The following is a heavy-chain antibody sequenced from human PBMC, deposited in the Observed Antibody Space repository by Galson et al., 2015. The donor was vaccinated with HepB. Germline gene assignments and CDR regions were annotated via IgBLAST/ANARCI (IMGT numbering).Heavy chain of an antibody. CDR3: ASRPMVRGVTQYYFDY. CDR2: IIPIFGTA. V-gene: IGHV1-69*13. D-gene: IGHD3-10*01. CDR1: GGTFSSYA. J-gene: IGHJ4*02. Sequence: SVKVSCKASGGTFSSYAISWVRQAPGQGLEWMGGIIPIFGTANYAQKFQGRVTITADESTSTAYMELSSLRSEDTAVYYCASRPMVRGVTQYYFDYWGQGTLVTVSS.